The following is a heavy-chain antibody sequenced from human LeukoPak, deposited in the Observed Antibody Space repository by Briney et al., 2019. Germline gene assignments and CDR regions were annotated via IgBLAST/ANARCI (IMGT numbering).Heavy chain of an antibody. CDR2: IYYSGST. J-gene: IGHJ4*02. D-gene: IGHD3-10*01. CDR3: ARDQRDYGSGSCIDY. Sequence: PSETLSLTCTVSGGSVSSGSYYWSWIRQPPGKGLEWIGYIYYSGSTNYNPSLKSRVTISVDTSKNQFSLKLSSVTAADTAVYYCARDQRDYGSGSCIDYWGQGTLVTVSS. CDR1: GGSVSSGSYY. V-gene: IGHV4-61*01.